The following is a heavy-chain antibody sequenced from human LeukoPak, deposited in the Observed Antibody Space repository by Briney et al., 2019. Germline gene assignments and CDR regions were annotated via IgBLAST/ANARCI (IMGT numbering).Heavy chain of an antibody. Sequence: GGSLRLSCAASGLTFIGDAMGWVPRTPARGVGRVSALSGSSGRTYYEDSVKRRFTISRDNSKNTLYLQMNSLRVEDTAVYYCAKGPLTEVAGTTWDYWGEGAPVAVSS. CDR2: LSGSSGRT. CDR1: GLTFIGDA. V-gene: IGHV3-23*01. CDR3: AKGPLTEVAGTTWDY. J-gene: IGHJ4*02. D-gene: IGHD6-19*01.